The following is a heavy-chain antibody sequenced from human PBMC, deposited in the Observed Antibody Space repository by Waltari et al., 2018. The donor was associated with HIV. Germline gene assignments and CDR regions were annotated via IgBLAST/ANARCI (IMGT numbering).Heavy chain of an antibody. J-gene: IGHJ6*02. Sequence: QVQLVQSGAEVKKPGASVKVSCKASGYTFTSYDINWVRKATGQGLEWMGRTNPNSSNTGYAQKFQGRVTMTRNTSISTAYMELSSLRSEDTAVYYCARLGYCSSTSCYYYYYYGMDVWGQGTTVTVSS. CDR3: ARLGYCSSTSCYYYYYYGMDV. CDR1: GYTFTSYD. D-gene: IGHD2-2*01. V-gene: IGHV1-8*01. CDR2: TNPNSSNT.